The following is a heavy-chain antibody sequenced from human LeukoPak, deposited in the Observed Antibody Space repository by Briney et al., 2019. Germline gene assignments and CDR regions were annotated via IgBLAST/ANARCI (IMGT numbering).Heavy chain of an antibody. CDR1: GGSFSGYY. D-gene: IGHD6-13*01. V-gene: IGHV4-34*01. CDR3: ARPAGSRSWYANDAFDI. CDR2: INHSGST. J-gene: IGHJ3*02. Sequence: PSETLSLTCAVYGGSFSGYYWSWIRQPPGKGLEWIGEINHSGSTNYNPSLKSRVTISVDTSKNQFSLKLSSVTAADTAVYYCARPAGSRSWYANDAFDIWVQGTMVTVSS.